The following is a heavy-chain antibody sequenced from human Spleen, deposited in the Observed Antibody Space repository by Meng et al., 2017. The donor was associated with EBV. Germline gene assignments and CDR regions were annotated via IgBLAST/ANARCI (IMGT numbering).Heavy chain of an antibody. D-gene: IGHD3-22*01. CDR1: GGSVSSGSYY. V-gene: IGHV4-61*01. Sequence: HVQLQESGPGRVEPSETLSLTCTVSGGSVSSGSYYWSWIRQPPGKGLEWIGYIYYSGSTNYNPSLKSRVAISVDTSKNQFSLRLSSVTAADTAVYYCARVRLYYDSSGPIDYWGQGTLVTVSS. CDR3: ARVRLYYDSSGPIDY. CDR2: IYYSGST. J-gene: IGHJ4*02.